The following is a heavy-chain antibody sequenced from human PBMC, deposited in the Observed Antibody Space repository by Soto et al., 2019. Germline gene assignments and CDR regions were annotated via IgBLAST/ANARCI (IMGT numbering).Heavy chain of an antibody. Sequence: QVQLVQSGAEVKKPGASVKVSCKASGYTFTSYGISWVRQAPGQGLEWMGWISAYNGNTNYAQKLQGRVTMTTDTSTSRAEMELGSRGSEDAAVYYGARDPGTRSDYWGQGTLVTVSS. CDR2: ISAYNGNT. J-gene: IGHJ4*02. CDR3: ARDPGTRSDY. CDR1: GYTFTSYG. V-gene: IGHV1-18*01. D-gene: IGHD3-10*01.